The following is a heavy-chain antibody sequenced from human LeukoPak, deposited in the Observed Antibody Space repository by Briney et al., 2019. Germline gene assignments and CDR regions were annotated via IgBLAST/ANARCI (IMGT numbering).Heavy chain of an antibody. CDR1: GFTFSSYA. CDR3: AKVMYNWNDAFDY. V-gene: IGHV3-23*01. CDR2: ISGSGGGT. J-gene: IGHJ4*02. D-gene: IGHD1-20*01. Sequence: GGSLRLSCAASGFTFSSYAMSWVRQAPGKGLEWVSAISGSGGGTYYADSVKGRFTISRDNSKNTLYLQMNSLRAEDTAVYYCAKVMYNWNDAFDYWGQGTLVTASS.